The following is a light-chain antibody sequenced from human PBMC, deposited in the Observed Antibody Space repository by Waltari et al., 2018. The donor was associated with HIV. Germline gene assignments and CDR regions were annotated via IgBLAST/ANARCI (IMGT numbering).Light chain of an antibody. J-gene: IGLJ2*01. CDR1: SSAIGGYLY. CDR3: VSYTSSSTLI. CDR2: EAS. Sequence: QSALTQPASVSVSPGQSITISCTGPSSAIGGYLYVSWYQQPSGKAPKLMIYEASNRPSGVSDRFSGSKSGNTASLTISGLQAEDEADYYCVSYTSSSTLILGGGTKVTVL. V-gene: IGLV2-14*01.